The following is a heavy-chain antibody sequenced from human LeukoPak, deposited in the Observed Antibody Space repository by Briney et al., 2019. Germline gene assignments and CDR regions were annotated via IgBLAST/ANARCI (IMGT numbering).Heavy chain of an antibody. CDR1: GFTFDDYA. D-gene: IGHD5-18*01. V-gene: IGHV3-9*01. J-gene: IGHJ4*02. CDR2: ISWNSGSI. CDR3: AKSTGYSYGPFDY. Sequence: GRSLRLSCAASGFTFDDYAMHWVRQAPGKGLEWVSGISWNSGSIGYADSVKGRFTISRDNAKNSLYLQMNSLRAKDTALYYCAKSTGYSYGPFDYWGQGTLVTVSS.